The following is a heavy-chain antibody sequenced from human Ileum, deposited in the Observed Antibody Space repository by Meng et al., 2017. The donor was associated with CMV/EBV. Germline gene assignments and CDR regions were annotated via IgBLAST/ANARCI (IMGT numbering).Heavy chain of an antibody. V-gene: IGHV4-34*01. CDR1: GGSFTGYY. J-gene: IGHJ6*01. CDR2: ITHSGAT. Sequence: GSLRLSCAASGGSFTGYYWSWLRQPPGKGLEWIGEITHSGATNYSPSLRGRVTMSVDTSSNHFSLRLTSITAADTAVYSCATGGFDPSLCCLAVWGQGTTVTVSS. CDR3: ATGGFDPSLCCLAV. D-gene: IGHD1-26*01.